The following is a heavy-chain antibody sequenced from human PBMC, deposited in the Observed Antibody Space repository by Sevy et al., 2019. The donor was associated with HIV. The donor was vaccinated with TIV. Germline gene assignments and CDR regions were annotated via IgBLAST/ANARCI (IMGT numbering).Heavy chain of an antibody. V-gene: IGHV4-34*01. D-gene: IGHD2-15*01. J-gene: IGHJ4*02. CDR3: ARGRGLYCSGGSCYELDY. CDR1: GGSFSGYY. Sequence: SETLSLTCAVYGGSFSGYYWSWIRQPPGKGLEWIWEINHSGSTNYNPSLKSRVTISVDTSKNQFSLKLSSVTAADTAVYYCARGRGLYCSGGSCYELDYWGQGTLVTVSS. CDR2: INHSGST.